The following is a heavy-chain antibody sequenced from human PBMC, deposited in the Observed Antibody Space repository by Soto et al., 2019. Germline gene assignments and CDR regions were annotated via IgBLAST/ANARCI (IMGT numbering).Heavy chain of an antibody. J-gene: IGHJ4*02. D-gene: IGHD4-17*01. Sequence: QITLKESGPTLVKPTQTLTLTCTFSGFSLSTTGVGVGWIRQPPGKALEWLALIYWDDDKRYSPSLKSRLTIPKDTSKNQVVLTMTNMDPIDTATYYCAHATPVTTGGYYFGQGTLVTVSS. CDR1: GFSLSTTGVG. CDR2: IYWDDDK. V-gene: IGHV2-5*02. CDR3: AHATPVTTGGYY.